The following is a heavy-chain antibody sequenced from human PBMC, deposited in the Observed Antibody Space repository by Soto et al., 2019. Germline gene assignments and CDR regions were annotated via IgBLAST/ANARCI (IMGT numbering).Heavy chain of an antibody. CDR2: ISHDSNFI. Sequence: VQLVQSGGGLVKPGESLRLSCAASGFSFTSHSMNRVRQAPGKGLEWVALISHDSNFIYYADSVKGRFTISRDNVKTSVYLQMNSLRTEDTALYYCVRERGWHLYFDYWGQGAQVTVSS. J-gene: IGHJ4*02. CDR3: VRERGWHLYFDY. CDR1: GFSFTSHS. V-gene: IGHV3-21*01.